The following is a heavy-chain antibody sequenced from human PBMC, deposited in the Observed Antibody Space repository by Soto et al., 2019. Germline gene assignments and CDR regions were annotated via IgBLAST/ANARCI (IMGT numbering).Heavy chain of an antibody. V-gene: IGHV4-39*01. CDR1: GGSISSSSYY. CDR2: IYYSGST. J-gene: IGHJ6*02. CDR3: ARHSGRDYDSSGYYYRRNYYYYGMDV. D-gene: IGHD3-22*01. Sequence: SETLSLTCTVSGGSISSSSYYWGWIRQPPGKGLEWIGSIYYSGSTYYNPSLKSRVTISVDTSKNQFSLKLSSVTAADTAVYYCARHSGRDYDSSGYYYRRNYYYYGMDVWGQGTTVTVSS.